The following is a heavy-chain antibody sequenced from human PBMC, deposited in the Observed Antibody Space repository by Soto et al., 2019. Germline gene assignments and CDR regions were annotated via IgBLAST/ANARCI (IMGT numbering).Heavy chain of an antibody. CDR2: IYHSGST. CDR3: ERGADTVTPGWFDT. CDR1: GYSISSGYY. D-gene: IGHD4-17*01. Sequence: SETLSLTCAVSGYSISSGYYWGWIRQTPGKGLEWIASIYHSGSTYYNPSLKSRVTISVDTSKNQFSLKLTSVTAADTAVYYCERGADTVTPGWFDTWGQGIMVTVSS. V-gene: IGHV4-38-2*01. J-gene: IGHJ5*02.